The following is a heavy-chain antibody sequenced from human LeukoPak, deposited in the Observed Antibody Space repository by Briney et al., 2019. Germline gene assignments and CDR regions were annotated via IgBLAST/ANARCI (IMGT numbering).Heavy chain of an antibody. CDR3: ARGPALLDY. Sequence: SETLSLTCAVYGGSFSGYYWSWIRQPPGKGLEWIGEINHSGSTNYNPPLESRVTISVDTSKNQFSLKLSSVTAADTAVYYCARGPALLDYWGQGTLVTVSS. D-gene: IGHD1-14*01. J-gene: IGHJ4*02. V-gene: IGHV4-34*01. CDR1: GGSFSGYY. CDR2: INHSGST.